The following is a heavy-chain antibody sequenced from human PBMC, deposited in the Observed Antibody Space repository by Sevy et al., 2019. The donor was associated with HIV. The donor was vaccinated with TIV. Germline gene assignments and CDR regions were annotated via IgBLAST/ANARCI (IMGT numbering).Heavy chain of an antibody. V-gene: IGHV1-2*02. D-gene: IGHD4-17*01. CDR2: INPNSGGT. CDR1: GYTFTGYY. Sequence: ASVKVSCKASGYTFTGYYMHWVRQAPGQGLEWMGWINPNSGGTNYAQKFQGRVTMTRNTSISKAYMELSRLRSDDTAVYYCATRSQYGDRTFDYWGQGTLVTVSS. CDR3: ATRSQYGDRTFDY. J-gene: IGHJ4*02.